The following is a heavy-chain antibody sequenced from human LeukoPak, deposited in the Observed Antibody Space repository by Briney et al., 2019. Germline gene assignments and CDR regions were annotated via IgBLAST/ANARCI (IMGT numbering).Heavy chain of an antibody. Sequence: ASVKVSCKASGYTFTSYGISWVRQAPGQGLEWMGWISAYNGNTNYAQKLQGRVTMTTDTSTSTAYMELRSLRSDDTAVYYCARGGYSSGWYGEGDFDYWGQGTLVTVSS. CDR2: ISAYNGNT. D-gene: IGHD6-19*01. V-gene: IGHV1-18*01. CDR3: ARGGYSSGWYGEGDFDY. CDR1: GYTFTSYG. J-gene: IGHJ4*02.